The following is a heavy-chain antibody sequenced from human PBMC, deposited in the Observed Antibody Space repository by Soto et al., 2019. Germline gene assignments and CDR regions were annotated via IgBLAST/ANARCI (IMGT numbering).Heavy chain of an antibody. Sequence: PSETLSLTCTVSGGSINTGDYYWTWIRQPRGKGLEWIGYIYYSGTTYYNPSLKSRVSLSLDTSKNHFSLRLTSVTAADTAVYYCARGVDFEGFSPYGMDVWGQGTTVT. D-gene: IGHD3-3*01. J-gene: IGHJ6*02. CDR2: IYYSGTT. CDR1: GGSINTGDYY. CDR3: ARGVDFEGFSPYGMDV. V-gene: IGHV4-30-4*01.